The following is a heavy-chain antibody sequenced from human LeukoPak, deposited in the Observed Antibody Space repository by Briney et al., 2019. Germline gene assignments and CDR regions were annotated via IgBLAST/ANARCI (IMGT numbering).Heavy chain of an antibody. CDR2: IYPGDSDT. CDR3: ARQIRDYYDSSGYYFGFDY. Sequence: GESLKISCKGSGYSFTSYWIGWVRQMPGKGLEWMGIIYPGDSDTRYSPSLQGQVTISANKSISTAYLQWSSLKASDTAMYYCARQIRDYYDSSGYYFGFDYWGQGALVTVSS. V-gene: IGHV5-51*01. D-gene: IGHD3-22*01. J-gene: IGHJ4*02. CDR1: GYSFTSYW.